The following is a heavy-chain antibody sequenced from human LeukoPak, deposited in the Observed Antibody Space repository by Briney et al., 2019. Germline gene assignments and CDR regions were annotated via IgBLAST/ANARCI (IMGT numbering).Heavy chain of an antibody. Sequence: SETLSLTCTVSGGSISSYYWSWTRQPPGKVLEWIGYIYYSGSTNYNPSLKSRVTISVDTSKNQFSLKLSSVTAADTAVYYCARAALYYDFWSGYSYYYMDVWGKGTTVTVSS. D-gene: IGHD3-3*01. CDR1: GGSISSYY. CDR2: IYYSGST. V-gene: IGHV4-59*01. CDR3: ARAALYYDFWSGYSYYYMDV. J-gene: IGHJ6*03.